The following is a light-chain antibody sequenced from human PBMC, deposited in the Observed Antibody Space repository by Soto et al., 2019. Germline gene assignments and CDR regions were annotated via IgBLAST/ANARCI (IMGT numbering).Light chain of an antibody. Sequence: QSALTRPASVSGSPGQSSTISCTGTSSDVGGYNYVSWYQQHPGKAPKLMIYAVTDRPSGVSSRFSGSKSGNTASLTISGLQAEDEADYYCSSYTSSSTLFGTGTKVTVL. CDR2: AVT. CDR1: SSDVGGYNY. V-gene: IGLV2-14*01. CDR3: SSYTSSSTL. J-gene: IGLJ1*01.